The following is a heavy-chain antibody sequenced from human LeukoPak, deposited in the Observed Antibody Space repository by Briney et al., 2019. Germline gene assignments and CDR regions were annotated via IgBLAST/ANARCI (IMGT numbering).Heavy chain of an antibody. J-gene: IGHJ5*02. CDR3: ARVSANTGVGLRFSWFDP. CDR2: IYYSGST. D-gene: IGHD5-12*01. CDR1: GGSISSYY. Sequence: SETLSLTCTVSGGSISSYYWSWIRQPPGKGLEWIGYIYYSGSTNYNPSLKSRVTISVDTSKNQFSLKLSSVTAADTAVYYCARVSANTGVGLRFSWFDPWGQGTLVTVSS. V-gene: IGHV4-59*01.